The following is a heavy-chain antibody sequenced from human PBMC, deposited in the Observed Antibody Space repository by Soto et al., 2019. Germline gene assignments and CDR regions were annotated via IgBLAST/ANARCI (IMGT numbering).Heavy chain of an antibody. D-gene: IGHD6-19*01. J-gene: IGHJ4*02. CDR3: ARVQGSIAVASGWSDY. CDR2: ISAYNGNT. V-gene: IGHV1-18*04. Sequence: ASVKVSCNASGYTFTSYGISWMRQAPGQGLERMGWISAYNGNTNYAQKLQGRVTMTTDTSTSTAYMELRSLRTDDTAVYYCARVQGSIAVASGWSDYWGQGTLVTVSS. CDR1: GYTFTSYG.